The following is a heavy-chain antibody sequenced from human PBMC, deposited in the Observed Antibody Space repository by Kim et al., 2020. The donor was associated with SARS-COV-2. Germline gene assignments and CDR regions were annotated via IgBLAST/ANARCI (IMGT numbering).Heavy chain of an antibody. Sequence: ASVKVSCKASGYTFTSYGISWVRQAPGQGLEWMGWISAYNGNTNYAQKLQGRVTMTTDTSTSTAYMELRSLRSDDTAVYYCARNPPDWLLSGTPGGDYYYGMDVWGQGTTVTVSS. CDR3: ARNPPDWLLSGTPGGDYYYGMDV. J-gene: IGHJ6*02. CDR1: GYTFTSYG. D-gene: IGHD3-9*01. V-gene: IGHV1-18*01. CDR2: ISAYNGNT.